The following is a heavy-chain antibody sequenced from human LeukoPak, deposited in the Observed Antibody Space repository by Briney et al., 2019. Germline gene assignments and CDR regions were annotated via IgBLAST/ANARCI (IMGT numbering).Heavy chain of an antibody. Sequence: GGSLRLSWAAAGFTLSIYSMDWVRQAPGKGVECVSSISSCGRYIYYPASVKGRFTISRDNAKNSLYLQMNSVRAEDPALYYCARCSGGSCYHSDDYGGQGTLV. J-gene: IGHJ4*02. D-gene: IGHD2-15*01. CDR3: ARCSGGSCYHSDDY. CDR2: ISSCGRYI. V-gene: IGHV3-21*01. CDR1: GFTLSIYS.